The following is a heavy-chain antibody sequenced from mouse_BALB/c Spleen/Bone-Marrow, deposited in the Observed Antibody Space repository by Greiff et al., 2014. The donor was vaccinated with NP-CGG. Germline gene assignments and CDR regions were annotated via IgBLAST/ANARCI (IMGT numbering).Heavy chain of an antibody. CDR1: GYAFTNYL. Sequence: QVQLKQSGAGLVRPGTSVKVSCKGSGYAFTNYLIAWVRQRPGQGLEWIGVINSGSGGNKENEKFKGMATLTADKSSSTDYMQRRSLTADDSAVYVCAMASTDAIDYWGQGTSVTVSS. CDR3: AMASTDAIDY. V-gene: IGHV1-54*01. D-gene: IGHD5-1*01. CDR2: INSGSGGN. J-gene: IGHJ4*01.